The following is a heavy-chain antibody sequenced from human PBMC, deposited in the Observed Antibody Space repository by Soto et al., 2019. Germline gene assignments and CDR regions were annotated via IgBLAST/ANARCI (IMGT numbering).Heavy chain of an antibody. Sequence: SETLSLTCTVSGGSISNNYWSWIRQPPGKGLEYIGYMSSSGSTNYNPSLKSRVTMSLDTSKNQFSLKLISVTAADTAVYYCARDLGSTSRFDPWGQGTLVTVSS. J-gene: IGHJ5*02. V-gene: IGHV4-59*01. CDR3: ARDLGSTSRFDP. CDR1: GGSISNNY. D-gene: IGHD2-2*01. CDR2: MSSSGST.